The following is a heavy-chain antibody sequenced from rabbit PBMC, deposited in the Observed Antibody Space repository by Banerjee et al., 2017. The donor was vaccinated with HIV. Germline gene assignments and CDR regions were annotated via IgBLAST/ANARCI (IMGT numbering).Heavy chain of an antibody. J-gene: IGHJ4*01. CDR2: K. V-gene: IGHV1S7*01. Sequence: KDYANWVNGRFTISSDNAQNTVYLQLNSLTAADTATYFCARDLAGVIGWNFNLWGQGTLVTVS. D-gene: IGHD4-1*01. CDR3: ARDLAGVIGWNFNL.